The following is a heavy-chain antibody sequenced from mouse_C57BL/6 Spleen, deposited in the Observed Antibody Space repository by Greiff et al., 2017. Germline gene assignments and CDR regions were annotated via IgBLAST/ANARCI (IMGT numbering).Heavy chain of an antibody. CDR1: GYSFTDYN. Sequence: EVKLMESGPELVKPGASVKISCKASGYSFTDYNMNWVKQSNGKSLEWIGVINPNYGTTSYNQKFKGKATLTVDQSSSTAYMQLNSLTSEDSAVYYCEFYYYGSSLFDYWGQGTTLTVSS. V-gene: IGHV1-39*01. CDR3: EFYYYGSSLFDY. J-gene: IGHJ2*01. D-gene: IGHD1-1*01. CDR2: INPNYGTT.